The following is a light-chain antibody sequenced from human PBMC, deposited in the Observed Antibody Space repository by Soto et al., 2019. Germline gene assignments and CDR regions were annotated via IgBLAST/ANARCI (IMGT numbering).Light chain of an antibody. CDR2: EGS. Sequence: QSALTQPASVSGSPGQSITISCPGTSSDVGSYNLVSWYQQHPGKAPKLMIYEGSKRPSGVSNRFSGSKSGNTASLTISGLQAEDEADYYCCSYARTTTLVFGGGTKLTVL. J-gene: IGLJ2*01. CDR3: CSYARTTTLV. V-gene: IGLV2-23*01. CDR1: SSDVGSYNL.